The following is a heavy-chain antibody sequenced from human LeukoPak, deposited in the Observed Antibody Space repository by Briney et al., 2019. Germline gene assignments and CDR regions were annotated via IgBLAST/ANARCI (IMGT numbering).Heavy chain of an antibody. D-gene: IGHD3-10*01. CDR3: ATITGSYYKPDS. CDR1: GITFRNYG. J-gene: IGHJ4*02. Sequence: GGSLRLSCTASGITFRNYGMHWVRQAPGKGPEWVALIYYDGSDKYYADSVKGRFTISRDNSKNILYLQMNSLRAEDTAVYYCATITGSYYKPDSWGQGTLVTVSS. CDR2: IYYDGSDK. V-gene: IGHV3-33*01.